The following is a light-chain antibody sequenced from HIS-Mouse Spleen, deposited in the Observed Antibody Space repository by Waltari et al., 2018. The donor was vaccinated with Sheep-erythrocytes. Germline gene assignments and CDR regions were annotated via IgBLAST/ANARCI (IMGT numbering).Light chain of an antibody. Sequence: QSALTQPPSASGSPGQSVTISCTGTSSDVGGYNYVSWYQQHPGKAPKLMIYEVSKRPSGVPDRFSGSKSGNTASLTISGLQADDEADYYCCSYAGSYNHVFATGTKVTVL. CDR2: EVS. CDR1: SSDVGGYNY. CDR3: CSYAGSYNHV. V-gene: IGLV2-8*01. J-gene: IGLJ1*01.